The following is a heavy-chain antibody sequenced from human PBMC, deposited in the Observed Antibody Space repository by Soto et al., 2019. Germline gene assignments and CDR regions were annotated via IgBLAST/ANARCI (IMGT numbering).Heavy chain of an antibody. CDR3: ARGNSSGYLYYYYYYGMDV. CDR1: GGSISSGGYS. Sequence: KTSETLSLTCAVSGGSISSGGYSWSWIRQPPGKGLEWIGYIYHSGSTYYNPSLKSRVTISVDRSKNQFSLKLSSVTAADTAVYYCARGNSSGYLYYYYYYGMDVWGQGTTVTVSS. J-gene: IGHJ6*02. CDR2: IYHSGST. D-gene: IGHD3-22*01. V-gene: IGHV4-30-2*01.